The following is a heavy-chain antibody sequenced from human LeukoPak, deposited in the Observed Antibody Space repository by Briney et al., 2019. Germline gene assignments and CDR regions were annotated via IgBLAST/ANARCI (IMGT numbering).Heavy chain of an antibody. CDR2: IYYSGST. CDR1: GGSIASYY. CDR3: AREMNYYDSTGYYLHYLDY. J-gene: IGHJ4*02. Sequence: ASETLSLTCTVSGGSIASYYWSWFRQPPGKRLEWIGHIYYSGSTNYNPSLKSRVSISVDTSKNQFSLRLSSVTAADTAVYYCAREMNYYDSTGYYLHYLDYWGQGTLVTVSS. D-gene: IGHD3-22*01. V-gene: IGHV4-59*01.